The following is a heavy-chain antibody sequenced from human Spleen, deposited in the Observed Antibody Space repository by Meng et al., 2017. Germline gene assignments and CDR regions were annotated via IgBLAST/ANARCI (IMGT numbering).Heavy chain of an antibody. CDR3: ATDTAMVIRDY. Sequence: GESLKISCAASGFTFSSYWMHWVRQAPGKGLVWVSRINGDGSSTSYADSVKGRFTISRDNAKNTLFLQMNSQRAEDTAVYYCATDTAMVIRDYWGQGTLVTVSS. V-gene: IGHV3-74*01. D-gene: IGHD5-18*01. CDR2: INGDGSST. J-gene: IGHJ4*02. CDR1: GFTFSSYW.